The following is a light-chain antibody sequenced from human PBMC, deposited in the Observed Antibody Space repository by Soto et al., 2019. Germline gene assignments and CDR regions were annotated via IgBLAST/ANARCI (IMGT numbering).Light chain of an antibody. CDR3: QSCDNILGAWV. CDR1: NSNIGAGYD. Sequence: QSVLTQPPSVSGAPGQGVTISCTGSNSNIGAGYDVHWYQQLPGTAPKLLRYAYSNRPSGVPDRISGSSSATSASLAITGLQAEDEADYYCQSCDNILGAWVFGGGTKLTVL. J-gene: IGLJ3*02. CDR2: AYS. V-gene: IGLV1-40*01.